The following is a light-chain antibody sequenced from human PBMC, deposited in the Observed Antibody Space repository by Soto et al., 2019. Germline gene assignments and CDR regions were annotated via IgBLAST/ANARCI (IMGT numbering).Light chain of an antibody. Sequence: ILMTQSPATVSVSPGDRATLSCRASQTINYNVAWYQHRPGQAPRLLIYRASTRAPGVPAWFSGSGSGTEFTLTISSLQAEDLTFYSCHQYRNLWAFGQGTKVEI. CDR2: RAS. CDR3: HQYRNLWA. J-gene: IGKJ1*01. CDR1: QTINYN. V-gene: IGKV3-15*01.